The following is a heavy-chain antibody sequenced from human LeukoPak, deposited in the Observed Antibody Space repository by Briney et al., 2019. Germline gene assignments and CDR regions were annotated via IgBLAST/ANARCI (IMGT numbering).Heavy chain of an antibody. Sequence: PGRSLRLSCAASGFTFDDYAMHWVRQAPGKGLEWVSGISWNSGSIGYADSVKGRFTISRDNAKNSLYLQMNSLRAEDTALYYCAKAPGIAVAGTGFDHWGQGTLVTVSS. J-gene: IGHJ4*02. CDR1: GFTFDDYA. CDR3: AKAPGIAVAGTGFDH. D-gene: IGHD6-19*01. CDR2: ISWNSGSI. V-gene: IGHV3-9*01.